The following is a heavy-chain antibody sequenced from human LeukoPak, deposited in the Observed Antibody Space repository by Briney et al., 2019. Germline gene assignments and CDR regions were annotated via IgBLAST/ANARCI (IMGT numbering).Heavy chain of an antibody. J-gene: IGHJ4*02. CDR3: VKDDGWVQYAN. CDR2: IRADAVTT. V-gene: IGHV3-23*01. Sequence: PGGSLRLSCAASGFTFSSYSMNWVRQAPGKGLEWVSGIRADAVTTYYADSVKGRFIISRDNSKNTVYLQMNCLSAEDAAVYYCVKDDGWVQYANWGQGTLVTVSS. CDR1: GFTFSSYS. D-gene: IGHD5-24*01.